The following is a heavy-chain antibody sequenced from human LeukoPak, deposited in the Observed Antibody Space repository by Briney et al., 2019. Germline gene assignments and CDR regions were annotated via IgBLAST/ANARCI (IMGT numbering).Heavy chain of an antibody. J-gene: IGHJ4*02. Sequence: KPSETLSLTCAVYGGSFSGYYWSWIRQPPGKGLEWIGEINHSGSTHYNPSLKSRVTISVDTSKNQFSLKLSSVTAADTAVYYCARGLEVTGEGGQGTLVTVSS. CDR1: GGSFSGYY. CDR3: ARGLEVTGE. D-gene: IGHD2-21*02. CDR2: INHSGST. V-gene: IGHV4-34*01.